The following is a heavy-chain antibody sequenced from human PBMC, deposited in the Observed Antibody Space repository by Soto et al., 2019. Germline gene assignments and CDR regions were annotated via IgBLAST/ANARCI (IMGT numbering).Heavy chain of an antibody. Sequence: PSETLSLTCTVSGVSISSSSYYWGWIRQPPGKGLEWIGSIYYSGSTYYNPSLKSRVTISVDTSKNQFSLKLSSVTAADTAVYYCARRKWIQLWSIVYYYYMDVWGKGTTVTVSS. D-gene: IGHD5-18*01. CDR1: GVSISSSSYY. V-gene: IGHV4-39*01. CDR3: ARRKWIQLWSIVYYYYMDV. J-gene: IGHJ6*03. CDR2: IYYSGST.